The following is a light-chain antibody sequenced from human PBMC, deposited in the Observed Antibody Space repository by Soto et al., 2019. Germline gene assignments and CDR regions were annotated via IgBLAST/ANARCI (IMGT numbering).Light chain of an antibody. CDR1: QSVNRW. V-gene: IGKV1-5*03. J-gene: IGKJ1*01. CDR2: EAS. CDR3: QQYNSYSWT. Sequence: IQLTQSPSFKYASVGDRVTITFRDSQSVNRWLAWYQQKPGKAPKLLIYEASSLESGVPSRFGGSGSGTEFTLTISSLQPDDFAIYYCQQYNSYSWTFGQGTKVDI.